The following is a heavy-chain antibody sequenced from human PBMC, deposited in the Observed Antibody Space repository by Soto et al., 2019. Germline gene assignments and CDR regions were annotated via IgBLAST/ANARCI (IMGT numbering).Heavy chain of an antibody. CDR3: ARQRSGSGNLLWFDS. J-gene: IGHJ5*01. V-gene: IGHV4-59*08. D-gene: IGHD3-10*01. Sequence: PSETLSLTCTVSGDSVSGYYWSWIRQPTGRGLEWIGHIYYSGITKYNPSLKSRVTISVDTSKNQFSLKLNFVTAADTAVYYCARQRSGSGNLLWFDSWGQGTLVTVS. CDR1: GDSVSGYY. CDR2: IYYSGIT.